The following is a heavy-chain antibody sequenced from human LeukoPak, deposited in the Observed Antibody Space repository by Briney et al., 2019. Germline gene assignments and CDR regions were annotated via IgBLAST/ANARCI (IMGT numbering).Heavy chain of an antibody. CDR1: GGTFSSYA. D-gene: IGHD1-14*01. V-gene: IGHV1-69*13. Sequence: SVKVSCKASGGTFSSYAISWVRQAPGQGLEWMGGIIPIFGTTNYAQKFQGRVTITADESTSTAYMELSSLKTEDTAVYYCTTAAADPDYYYMDVWGKGTTVTVSS. CDR3: TTAAADPDYYYMDV. CDR2: IIPIFGTT. J-gene: IGHJ6*03.